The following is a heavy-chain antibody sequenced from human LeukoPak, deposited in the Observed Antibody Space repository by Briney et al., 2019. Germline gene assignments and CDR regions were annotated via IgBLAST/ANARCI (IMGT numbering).Heavy chain of an antibody. Sequence: PGRSLRLSCAASGFVLSDYNMHWVRQAPGKGLEWVAVISYDGSNKYYADSVKGRFTISRDNSKNTLYLQMNSLRAEDTAVYYCARDQTGFCRGSSCLGSTFDYWGQGTLVTVSS. CDR3: ARDQTGFCRGSSCLGSTFDY. V-gene: IGHV3-30*04. D-gene: IGHD2-15*01. CDR2: ISYDGSNK. CDR1: GFVLSDYN. J-gene: IGHJ4*02.